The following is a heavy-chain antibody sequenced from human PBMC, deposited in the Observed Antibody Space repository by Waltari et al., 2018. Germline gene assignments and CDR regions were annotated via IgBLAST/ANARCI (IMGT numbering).Heavy chain of an antibody. CDR3: TREVSSAWPYASDI. CDR2: MYCSGST. D-gene: IGHD6-19*01. J-gene: IGHJ3*02. Sequence: QVQLQESGPGLLKPSATLSLTCTGSGDSISSYYWSWIRQPPGKELEWIGYMYCSGSTKSNPSLKRRVTMSIDTSTNQFSLNLSSVSAADTAVYYCTREVSSAWPYASDIWGQGTMVTVS. V-gene: IGHV4-59*01. CDR1: GDSISSYY.